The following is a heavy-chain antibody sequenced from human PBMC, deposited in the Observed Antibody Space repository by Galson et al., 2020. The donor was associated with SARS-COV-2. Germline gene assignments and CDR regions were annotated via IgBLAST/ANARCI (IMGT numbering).Heavy chain of an antibody. CDR1: GYTFTSYG. Sequence: ASVKVSCKASGYTFTSYGISWVRQAPGQGLEWMGWMNPNSGNTGYAQKFQGRVTMTRNTSISTAYMELSSLRSEDTAVYYCARGVAARRENWFDPWGQGTLVTVSS. CDR3: ARGVAARRENWFDP. V-gene: IGHV1-8*02. D-gene: IGHD6-6*01. CDR2: MNPNSGNT. J-gene: IGHJ5*02.